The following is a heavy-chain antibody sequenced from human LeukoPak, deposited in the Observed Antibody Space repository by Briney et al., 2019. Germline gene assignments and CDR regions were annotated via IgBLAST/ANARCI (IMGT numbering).Heavy chain of an antibody. Sequence: GGSLRLSCAASGFTFSNYWMHWVRQAPGKGLEWVAVISYDGSNKYYADSVKGRFTISRDNSKNTLYLQMNSLRAEDTAVYYCARGGGYSYGRNDYWGQGTLVTVSS. J-gene: IGHJ4*02. CDR3: ARGGGYSYGRNDY. CDR2: ISYDGSNK. CDR1: GFTFSNYW. D-gene: IGHD5-18*01. V-gene: IGHV3-30*03.